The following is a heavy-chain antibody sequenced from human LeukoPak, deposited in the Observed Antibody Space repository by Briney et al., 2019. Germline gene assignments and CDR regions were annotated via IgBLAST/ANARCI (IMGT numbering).Heavy chain of an antibody. CDR2: ISSSSSYI. D-gene: IGHD4-17*01. CDR3: ARDRLTTVTNTIR. J-gene: IGHJ4*02. V-gene: IGHV3-21*01. CDR1: GFTFSSYN. Sequence: GGSLRLSCAASGFTFSSYNMNWVRQAPGKGLEWVSSISSSSSYIYYADSVKGRFTISRDNAKNSLFLQMNSLRAEDTAVYYCARDRLTTVTNTIRWGQGTLVTVSS.